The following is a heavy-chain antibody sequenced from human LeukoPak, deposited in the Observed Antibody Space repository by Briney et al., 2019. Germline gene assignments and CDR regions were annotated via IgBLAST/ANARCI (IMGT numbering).Heavy chain of an antibody. CDR1: GYTLTELS. CDR2: FDPEDGET. CDR3: ATQDSGYDSPPDY. D-gene: IGHD5-12*01. Sequence: ASVKVSCKVSGYTLTELSMHWVRQAPGKGLEWMGDFDPEDGETIYAQKFQGRVTMTEDTSTDTAYMELSSLRSEDTAVYYCATQDSGYDSPPDYWGQGTLVTVSS. J-gene: IGHJ4*02. V-gene: IGHV1-24*01.